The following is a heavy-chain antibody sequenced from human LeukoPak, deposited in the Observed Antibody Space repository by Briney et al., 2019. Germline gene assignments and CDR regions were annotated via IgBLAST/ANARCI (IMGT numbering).Heavy chain of an antibody. CDR2: IYPSGTT. V-gene: IGHV4-30-4*08. CDR3: SKDSHD. CDR1: SGSINSGSSF. D-gene: IGHD2-21*01. J-gene: IGHJ4*02. Sequence: SQTLSLTCTVSSGSINSGSSFWSWVRHPPGKGLEWIGYIYPSGTTYYEPSLKSRVTISVDTSNNQFSLSLDSVTAADTAVYFCSKDSHDWGQGTLVIVSS.